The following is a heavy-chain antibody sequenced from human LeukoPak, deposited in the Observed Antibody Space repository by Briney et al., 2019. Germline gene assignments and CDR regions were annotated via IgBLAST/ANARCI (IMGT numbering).Heavy chain of an antibody. V-gene: IGHV3-21*01. Sequence: GGSLRLSCAASGFTFSSYSMNWVRQAPGKGLEWVSSISSSSSYIYYADSVKGRFTISRDNAKNSLYLQMNSLRAEDTAVYYCARDLRRGGQFVVVPAAHDYWGQGTLVTVSS. CDR3: ARDLRRGGQFVVVPAAHDY. D-gene: IGHD2-2*01. J-gene: IGHJ4*02. CDR2: ISSSSSYI. CDR1: GFTFSSYS.